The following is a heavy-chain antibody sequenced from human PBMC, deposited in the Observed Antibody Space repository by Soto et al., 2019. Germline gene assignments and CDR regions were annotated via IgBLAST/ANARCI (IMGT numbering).Heavy chain of an antibody. CDR1: GFTVSSNY. J-gene: IGHJ4*02. V-gene: IGHV3-66*01. Sequence: GGSLRLSCAASGFTVSSNYMSWVRQAPGKGLEWVSVIYSGGSTYYADSVKGGFTISRDNSKNTLYLQMNSLRAEDTAVDYCARGTLLPYSSWWYEGFDYWGQGTLVTVSS. D-gene: IGHD6-19*01. CDR3: ARGTLLPYSSWWYEGFDY. CDR2: IYSGGST.